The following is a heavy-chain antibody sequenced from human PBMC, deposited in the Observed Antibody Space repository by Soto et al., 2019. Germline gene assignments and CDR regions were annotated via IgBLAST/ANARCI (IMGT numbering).Heavy chain of an antibody. CDR3: GKDPNGDYFGAFDF. D-gene: IGHD4-17*01. J-gene: IGHJ3*01. Sequence: EVQFLESGGGVVRPGGSLRLSCVASGLSLDSYDMTWVRQSPGKALEWVACITANGAFTSYTDSVRGRFTISRDNSKNTLYLQVDSLRADDTAVYYCGKDPNGDYFGAFDFWGQGTTIIVSS. V-gene: IGHV3-23*01. CDR2: ITANGAFT. CDR1: GLSLDSYD.